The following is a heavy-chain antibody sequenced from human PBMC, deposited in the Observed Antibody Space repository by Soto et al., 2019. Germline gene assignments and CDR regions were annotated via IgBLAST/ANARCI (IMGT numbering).Heavy chain of an antibody. V-gene: IGHV4-59*01. CDR3: ARGVLEWLLRDSYYYYMDV. CDR1: GDSISSSY. D-gene: IGHD3-3*01. Sequence: QEKLQESGPGLVKPSETLSLTCTVSGDSISSSYWNWIRQAPGKGLEWIGYIDATGTTNYNPSLTSRVTLSVDPSNNQYSLKLSCVTAADTAVYYCARGVLEWLLRDSYYYYMDVWGKGTTVTVSS. J-gene: IGHJ6*03. CDR2: IDATGTT.